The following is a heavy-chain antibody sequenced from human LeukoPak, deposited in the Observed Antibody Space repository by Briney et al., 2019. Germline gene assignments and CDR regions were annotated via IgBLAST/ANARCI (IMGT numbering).Heavy chain of an antibody. J-gene: IGHJ4*02. CDR1: GFTFSSYS. CDR3: ARDPGGYYTMYYFDY. V-gene: IGHV3-48*01. D-gene: IGHD3-3*01. CDR2: ISSSSSTI. Sequence: GGSLRLSCAASGFTFSSYSMNWVRQAPGKGLEWVSYISSSSSTIYYADSVKGRFTISRDNSKNTLYLQMGSLRAEDMAVYYCARDPGGYYTMYYFDYWGQGTLVTVSS.